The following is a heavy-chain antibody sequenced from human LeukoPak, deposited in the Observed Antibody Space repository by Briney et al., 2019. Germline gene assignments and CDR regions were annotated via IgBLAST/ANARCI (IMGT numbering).Heavy chain of an antibody. Sequence: PGGSLRLSCAASGFRFDDFAMHWVRQAPGKGLEWVSGISWNGGTIGYADSVKGRFTISRDNAKNSLYLQMNGLRPEDTASYYCAKDTSFGGVISGGLDWGQGTLVTVSS. CDR3: AKDTSFGGVISGGLD. D-gene: IGHD3-16*02. CDR1: GFRFDDFA. V-gene: IGHV3-9*01. CDR2: ISWNGGTI. J-gene: IGHJ4*02.